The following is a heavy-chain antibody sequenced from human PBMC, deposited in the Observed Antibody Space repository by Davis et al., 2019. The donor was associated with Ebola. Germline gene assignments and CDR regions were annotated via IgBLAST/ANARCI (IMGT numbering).Heavy chain of an antibody. CDR2: IYPSSGGT. CDR3: ARGTRVGDY. J-gene: IGHJ4*02. Sequence: AASVKVSCKASGYTFTDHYMHWVRQAPGQGLEWMGWIYPSSGGTNYAQKFQGRVTMTRDTSVSTAYMELSSLRSEDTAVYYCARGTRVGDYWGQGTLVTVSS. CDR1: GYTFTDHY. V-gene: IGHV1-2*02. D-gene: IGHD1-26*01.